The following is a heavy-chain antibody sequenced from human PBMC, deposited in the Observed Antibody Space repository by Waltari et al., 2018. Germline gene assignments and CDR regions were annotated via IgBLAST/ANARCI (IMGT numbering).Heavy chain of an antibody. CDR1: GYFISIGYY. V-gene: IGHV4-38-2*02. CDR2: IYQTGNT. D-gene: IGHD2-21*01. CDR3: ARGSVMAHFDY. Sequence: QVHLQESGPGLVKASETLSPPCHVPGYFISIGYYWGWIRQPPGKGLEWIGTIYQTGNTYYNPSLKSRVTISVGTSKTQFSLQVRSVTAADTAVYYCARGSVMAHFDYWGQGTLVTVSS. J-gene: IGHJ4*02.